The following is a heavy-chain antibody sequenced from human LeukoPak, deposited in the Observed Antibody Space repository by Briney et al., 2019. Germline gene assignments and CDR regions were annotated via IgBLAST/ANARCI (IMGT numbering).Heavy chain of an antibody. J-gene: IGHJ3*02. Sequence: GGSLRLSCAASGFTVSSNYMSWVRQAPGKGLEWVSVIYSGGSTYYADSVKGRFTISRDNSKNTLYLQMNSLRAEDTAVYYCAREEGCSSTSCRHDAFDIWGQGTMVTVSS. D-gene: IGHD2-2*01. CDR1: GFTVSSNY. V-gene: IGHV3-53*01. CDR2: IYSGGST. CDR3: AREEGCSSTSCRHDAFDI.